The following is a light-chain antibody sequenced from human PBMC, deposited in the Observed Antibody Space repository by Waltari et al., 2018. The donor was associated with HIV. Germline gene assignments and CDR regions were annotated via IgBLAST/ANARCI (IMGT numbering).Light chain of an antibody. V-gene: IGLV4-69*01. Sequence: QLVLTQSPSASASLGASVKLTCTLSSGHSSYAISWQQQQPEKAPRYLMKLNSDGSHTKGDGIPDRFSGSSSGAERYLTISSLQSDDEADYYCQTWDTVPVIFGGGTKLTVL. CDR1: SGHSSYA. CDR3: QTWDTVPVI. J-gene: IGLJ2*01. CDR2: LNSDGSH.